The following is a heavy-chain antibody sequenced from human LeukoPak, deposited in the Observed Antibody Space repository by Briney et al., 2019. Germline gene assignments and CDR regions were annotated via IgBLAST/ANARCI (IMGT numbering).Heavy chain of an antibody. D-gene: IGHD6-19*01. Sequence: PGGSLRLSCAASGFTFSSYSMNWVRQAPGKGLEWVSSISSSSSYIYYADSVKGRFTISRDNSKNTLYLQMNSLGAEDTAVYYCAKERGSGWSSYYYYGMDVWGQGTTVTVSS. CDR3: AKERGSGWSSYYYYGMDV. CDR1: GFTFSSYS. V-gene: IGHV3-21*01. J-gene: IGHJ6*02. CDR2: ISSSSSYI.